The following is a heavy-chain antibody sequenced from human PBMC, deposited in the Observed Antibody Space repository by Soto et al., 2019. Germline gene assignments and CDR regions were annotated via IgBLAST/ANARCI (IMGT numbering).Heavy chain of an antibody. Sequence: PGGSLRLSCGASGFTFSSYAMSWVRQAPGKGLEWVSTITDTGGDTKYADSVRGRFTMSRDNSKKTLYLQMNSLRVEDSALYYCARGSKDYYPGSRIFDFWGRGTLVTVSS. J-gene: IGHJ4*02. CDR1: GFTFSSYA. CDR2: ITDTGGDT. D-gene: IGHD3-10*01. V-gene: IGHV3-23*01. CDR3: ARGSKDYYPGSRIFDF.